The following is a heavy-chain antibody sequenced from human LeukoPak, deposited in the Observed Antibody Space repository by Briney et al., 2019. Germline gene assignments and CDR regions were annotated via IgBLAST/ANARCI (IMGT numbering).Heavy chain of an antibody. CDR3: AGDRVSDYDSSGYYYEISY. CDR1: GFTFDDYG. CDR2: INWNGGST. Sequence: GGSLRLSCAASGFTFDDYGMSWVRQAPGKGLEWVSGINWNGGSTGYADSVKGRFTISRDNAKNSLYLQMNSLRAEDTAVYYCAGDRVSDYDSSGYYYEISYWGQGTLVTVSS. D-gene: IGHD3-22*01. J-gene: IGHJ4*02. V-gene: IGHV3-20*04.